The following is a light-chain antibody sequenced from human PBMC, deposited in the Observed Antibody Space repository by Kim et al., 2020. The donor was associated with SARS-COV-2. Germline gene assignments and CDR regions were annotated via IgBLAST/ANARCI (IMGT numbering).Light chain of an antibody. CDR3: SSQTTSNTML. CDR2: DVT. J-gene: IGLJ2*01. Sequence: QSALTQPAAVSGSPGQSITISCSGTSRDVGGYNYVSWYQQHPGKAPKLIIYDVTQRASGISDRFSGSKSANTASLTISGLQTEDEADYYCSSQTTSNTMLFGGGTQLTVL. V-gene: IGLV2-14*03. CDR1: SRDVGGYNY.